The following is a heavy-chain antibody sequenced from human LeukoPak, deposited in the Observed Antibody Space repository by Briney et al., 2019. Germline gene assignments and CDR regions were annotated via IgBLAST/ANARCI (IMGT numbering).Heavy chain of an antibody. Sequence: SQTLSLTCTVSGGSISSGSYYWSWHRQPAGTGLEWIGRIYTSGSTNYNPSLKSRVTISVDTSKNHFSLKLSSVTAADTAVYYCARGYFWSGSRYGMDVWGQGTTVTVSS. D-gene: IGHD3-3*01. CDR1: GGSISSGSYY. CDR3: ARGYFWSGSRYGMDV. J-gene: IGHJ6*02. V-gene: IGHV4-61*02. CDR2: IYTSGST.